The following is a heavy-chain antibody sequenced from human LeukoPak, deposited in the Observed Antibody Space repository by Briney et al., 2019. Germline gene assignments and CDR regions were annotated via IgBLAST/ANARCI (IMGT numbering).Heavy chain of an antibody. Sequence: GGSLRLSCAASGFTFENYWMSWVRQTPGKGPEWVANIKQDGSVEHYLASVKGRFTISRDNANNSLILQMNSLRDDDTALYYCARWAGVIDSWGQGILVTVSS. CDR2: IKQDGSVE. J-gene: IGHJ4*02. V-gene: IGHV3-7*01. CDR1: GFTFENYW. CDR3: ARWAGVIDS. D-gene: IGHD3-10*01.